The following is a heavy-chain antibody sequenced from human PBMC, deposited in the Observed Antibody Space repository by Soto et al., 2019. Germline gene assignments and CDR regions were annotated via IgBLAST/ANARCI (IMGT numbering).Heavy chain of an antibody. CDR2: IGTAGDT. J-gene: IGHJ6*02. Sequence: PGGSLRLSCAASGFTFSSYAMHWVRQAPGKGLEWVSAIGTAGDTYYPGSVKGRFTISRENAKNSLYLQMNSLRAGDTAVYYCARAPPARLYYGMDVWGQGTTVTVSS. CDR3: ARAPPARLYYGMDV. CDR1: GFTFSSYA. V-gene: IGHV3-13*01.